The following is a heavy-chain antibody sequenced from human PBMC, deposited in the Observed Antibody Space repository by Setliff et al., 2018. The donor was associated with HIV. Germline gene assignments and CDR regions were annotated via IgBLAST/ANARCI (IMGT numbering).Heavy chain of an antibody. J-gene: IGHJ4*02. V-gene: IGHV1-18*01. D-gene: IGHD6-13*01. CDR1: GYTFTNYG. Sequence: ASVKVSCTASGYTFTNYGVSGVRQAPGQGLEWMGWISGYNGNTDYAQNLQGRVTMTTDTSTSTAYMELRSLRSDDTAVYYCARGVKGIATTGKYYFDYWGQGTLVTVSS. CDR3: ARGVKGIATTGKYYFDY. CDR2: ISGYNGNT.